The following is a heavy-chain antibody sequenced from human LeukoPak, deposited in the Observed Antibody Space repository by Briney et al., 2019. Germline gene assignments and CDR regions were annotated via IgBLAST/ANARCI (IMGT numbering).Heavy chain of an antibody. J-gene: IGHJ4*02. CDR1: GFTFSSYS. V-gene: IGHV3-21*01. Sequence: GGSLRLSCAASGFTFSSYSMNWVRQAPGKGLEWVSSISSSSSYIYYADSVKGRFTISRDNTKNSLYLQMNSLRAEDTAVYYCARESYYDSSGYYSSLGYWGQGTLVTVSS. CDR2: ISSSSSYI. CDR3: ARESYYDSSGYYSSLGY. D-gene: IGHD3-22*01.